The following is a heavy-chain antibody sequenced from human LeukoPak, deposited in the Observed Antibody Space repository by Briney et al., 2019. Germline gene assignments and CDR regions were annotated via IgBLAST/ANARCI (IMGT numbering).Heavy chain of an antibody. CDR2: FDPEDGET. D-gene: IGHD3-10*01. CDR1: GGTFSSYA. J-gene: IGHJ4*02. V-gene: IGHV1-24*01. Sequence: GASVKVSCKASGGTFSSYAISWVRQAPGKGLEWRGGFDPEDGETIYAQKFQGRVTMAEDTSTDTAYMELSSLRSEDTAVYYCATEHYYGSGSYSGWGQGTLVTVSS. CDR3: ATEHYYGSGSYSG.